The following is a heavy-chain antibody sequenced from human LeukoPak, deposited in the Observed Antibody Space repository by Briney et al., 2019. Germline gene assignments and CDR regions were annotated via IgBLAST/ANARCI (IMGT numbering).Heavy chain of an antibody. V-gene: IGHV4-30-4*08. CDR1: GGSNSSGDYY. CDR3: PRDRGIVVVPAAIQRYDWFDP. J-gene: IGHJ5*02. Sequence: SQTLSLTCTVSGGSNSSGDYYWSWIRQPPGKGLEWIGYIYYSGSTYYNPSLQSRVTISVDTSKNQFSLKLRSVTASDTAVYYCPRDRGIVVVPAAIQRYDWFDPWGQGTLVTVSS. D-gene: IGHD2-2*02. CDR2: IYYSGST.